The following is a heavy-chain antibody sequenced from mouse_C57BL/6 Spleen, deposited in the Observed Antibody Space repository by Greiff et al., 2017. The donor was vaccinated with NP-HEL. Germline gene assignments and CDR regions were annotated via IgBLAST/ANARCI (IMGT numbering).Heavy chain of an antibody. CDR3: ARVLCDYDGNYFDY. D-gene: IGHD2-4*01. CDR1: GYTFTDYN. V-gene: IGHV1-18*01. CDR2: INPNNGGT. J-gene: IGHJ2*01. Sequence: VQLQQSGPELVKPGASVKIPCKASGYTFTDYNMDWVKQSHGKSLEWIGDINPNNGGTIYNQKFKGKATLTVDKSSSTAYMELRSLTSEDTAVYYCARVLCDYDGNYFDYWGQGTTLTVSS.